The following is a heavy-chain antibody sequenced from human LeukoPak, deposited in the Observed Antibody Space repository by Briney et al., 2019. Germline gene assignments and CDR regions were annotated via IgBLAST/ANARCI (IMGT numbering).Heavy chain of an antibody. V-gene: IGHV3-7*04. J-gene: IGHJ4*02. CDR1: GFPFSSYW. Sequence: GGSLILSCVASGFPFSSYWMTWVRQAPGKGLEGVANIRQDGSKKSYVDSVKGRFTISRDNAKNSLYLQMNSLRAEDTAIYYCTRVGYIDEGIDYWGQGTLVTVSS. CDR2: IRQDGSKK. CDR3: TRVGYIDEGIDY. D-gene: IGHD5-24*01.